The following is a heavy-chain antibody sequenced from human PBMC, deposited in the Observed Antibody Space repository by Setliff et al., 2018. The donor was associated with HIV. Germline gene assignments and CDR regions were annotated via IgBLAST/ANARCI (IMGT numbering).Heavy chain of an antibody. D-gene: IGHD3-10*01. CDR1: GGSMSSSSYY. CDR2: IYYSGST. J-gene: IGHJ4*02. V-gene: IGHV4-39*01. CDR3: ARLGYVSGGFYKTPGPSSFDY. Sequence: SETLSLTCTVSGGSMSSSSYYWGWIRQPPDKVLEWIGIIYYSGSTYYNPSLMSRVTISVDTSRNQFSLKLMSVTAADTDAYYCARLGYVSGGFYKTPGPSSFDYRGQGALVTVPS.